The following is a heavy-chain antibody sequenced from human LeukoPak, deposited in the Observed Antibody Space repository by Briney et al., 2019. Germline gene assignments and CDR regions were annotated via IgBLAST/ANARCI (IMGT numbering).Heavy chain of an antibody. CDR1: GFTFSSYW. D-gene: IGHD2-15*01. CDR3: AKDLLGYCSGGSCYSTDY. V-gene: IGHV3-30*02. J-gene: IGHJ4*02. Sequence: PGRSLRPSCAASGFTFSSYWMSWVRQAPGKGLEWVAFIRYDGSNKYYADSVKGRFTISRDNSKNTLYLQMNSLRAEDTAVYYCAKDLLGYCSGGSCYSTDYWGQGTLVTVSS. CDR2: IRYDGSNK.